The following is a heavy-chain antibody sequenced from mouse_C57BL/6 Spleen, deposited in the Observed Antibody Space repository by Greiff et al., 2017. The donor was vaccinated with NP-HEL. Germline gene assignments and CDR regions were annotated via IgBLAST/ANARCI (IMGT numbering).Heavy chain of an antibody. CDR2: INPYNGGT. V-gene: IGHV1-19*01. J-gene: IGHJ4*01. D-gene: IGHD3-2*02. CDR1: GYTFTDYY. Sequence: EVQLQQSGPVLVKPGASVKMSCKASGYTFTDYYMNWVKQSHGKSLEWIGVINPYNGGTSYNQKFKGKATLTVDKSSSTAYMELNSLTSEDSAVYYCAREGATSSGYVNYAMDYWGQGTSVTVSS. CDR3: AREGATSSGYVNYAMDY.